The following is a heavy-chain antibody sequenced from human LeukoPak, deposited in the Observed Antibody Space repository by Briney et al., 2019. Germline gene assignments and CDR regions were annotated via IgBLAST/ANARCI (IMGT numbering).Heavy chain of an antibody. Sequence: PSETLSLTCIVSGGSVSSLYRHWIRQSPEKGLEWIGYAYSTGGAKYNPSLKNRVTMSFDTPKNHFSLKLTSVTAADTAVYFCARSYGGYVLDEWGRGTLVVVSS. V-gene: IGHV4-59*02. CDR3: ARSYGGYVLDE. J-gene: IGHJ4*02. D-gene: IGHD5-12*01. CDR1: GGSVSSLY. CDR2: AYSTGGA.